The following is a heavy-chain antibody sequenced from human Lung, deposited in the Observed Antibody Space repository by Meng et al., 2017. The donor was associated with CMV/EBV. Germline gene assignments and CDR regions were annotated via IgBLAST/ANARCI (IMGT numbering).Heavy chain of an antibody. CDR1: GFTFSTYS. Sequence: ESLKISCAASGFTFSTYSVNWVRQAPGKGLEWVSYINAGSSSILYADSVKGRFTISRDNAKSALFLQMSRLRVEDTAIYYCTGKGVDYWGQGALVTVSS. CDR3: TGKGVDY. D-gene: IGHD1-1*01. CDR2: INAGSSSI. J-gene: IGHJ4*02. V-gene: IGHV3-48*04.